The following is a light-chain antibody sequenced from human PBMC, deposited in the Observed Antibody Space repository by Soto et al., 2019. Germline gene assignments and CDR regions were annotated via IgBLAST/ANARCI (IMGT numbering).Light chain of an antibody. CDR2: VNN. CDR1: SSNIGAGYD. J-gene: IGLJ2*01. V-gene: IGLV1-40*01. CDR3: QSYASSLSAVV. Sequence: QSVLTQPPSVSGAPGQRVTISCTGSSSNIGAGYDVHWYQQLPGTAPKLLIYVNNNRPSGVPDRFSGSKSGTSASLAITGLQAEDEADYYCQSYASSLSAVVFGGGTKLTVL.